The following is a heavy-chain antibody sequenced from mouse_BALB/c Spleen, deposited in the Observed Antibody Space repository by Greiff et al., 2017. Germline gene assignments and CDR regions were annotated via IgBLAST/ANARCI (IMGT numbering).Heavy chain of an antibody. D-gene: IGHD2-1*01. Sequence: EVQVVESGGGLVKPGGSLKLSCAASGFTFSDYYMYWVRQTPEKRLEWVATISDGGSYTYYPDSVKGRFTISRDNAKNNLYLQMSSLKSEDTAMYYCARDVPYGNYTYFDVWGAGTTVTVSS. CDR1: GFTFSDYY. J-gene: IGHJ1*01. CDR2: ISDGGSYT. V-gene: IGHV5-4*02. CDR3: ARDVPYGNYTYFDV.